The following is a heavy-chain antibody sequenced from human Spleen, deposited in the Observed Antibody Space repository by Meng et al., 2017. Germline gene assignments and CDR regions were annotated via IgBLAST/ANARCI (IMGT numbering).Heavy chain of an antibody. J-gene: IGHJ5*02. D-gene: IGHD2-21*01. CDR1: GDSISSRDW. CDR3: VRNEGYSFGA. Sequence: QVELEGGGPGLVKPSGTLSLTWAVSGDSISSRDWWSWVRQPPGKGLEWIGEISQGSGRTNYNPSLKSRVTISLDKSKNQFSLNVNSVTAADTAVYYCVRNEGYSFGAWGQGTLVTASS. CDR2: ISQGSGRT. V-gene: IGHV4-4*02.